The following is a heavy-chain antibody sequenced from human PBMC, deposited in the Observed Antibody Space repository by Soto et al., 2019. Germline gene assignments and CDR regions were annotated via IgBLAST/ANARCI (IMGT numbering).Heavy chain of an antibody. CDR3: ARSQKSPYGMDV. V-gene: IGHV1-46*01. Sequence: ASVKVSCKASGYTFSSYYMNWVRQAPGQGLEWMGIINPSDGYTTYAQRFLGRVTMTSDTSTSTAYMELSSLRSEDTAVYYCARSQKSPYGMDVWGQGTTVTVSS. CDR2: INPSDGYT. CDR1: GYTFSSYY. J-gene: IGHJ6*02.